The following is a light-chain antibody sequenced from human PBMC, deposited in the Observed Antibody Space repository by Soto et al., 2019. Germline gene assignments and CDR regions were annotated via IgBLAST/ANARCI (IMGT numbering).Light chain of an antibody. Sequence: QSALTQPASVSGPPGQSITISCTGTSRDVGAYNYVSWYQHHPGKAPRLVIYDVTNRPSGISDRFSGSKSGNTASLTISGLLAEGEADYYCTSYTSTSTDVFGTGTKLTVL. CDR2: DVT. CDR1: SRDVGAYNY. V-gene: IGLV2-14*01. CDR3: TSYTSTSTDV. J-gene: IGLJ1*01.